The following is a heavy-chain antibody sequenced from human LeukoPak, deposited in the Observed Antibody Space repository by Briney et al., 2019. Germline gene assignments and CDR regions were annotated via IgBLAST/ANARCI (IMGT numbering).Heavy chain of an antibody. CDR2: ISAYNGDT. J-gene: IGHJ6*03. D-gene: IGHD3-9*01. CDR1: GYTFTSYG. CDR3: ARMRHYDILTGYSPDYYMDV. V-gene: IGHV1-18*01. Sequence: ASVKVSCKASGYTFTSYGISWVRQAPGQGLEWMGWISAYNGDTNSAQKLQGRVSMTTDTSTSTAYMELRSLRSDDTAVYHCARMRHYDILTGYSPDYYMDVWGKGTTVTVPS.